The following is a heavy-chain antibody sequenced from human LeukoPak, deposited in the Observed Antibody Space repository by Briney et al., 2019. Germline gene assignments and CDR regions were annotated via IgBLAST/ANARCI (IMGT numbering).Heavy chain of an antibody. V-gene: IGHV3-21*01. CDR1: GFTFSSYG. CDR3: ARSYSSSRGTFDY. J-gene: IGHJ4*02. CDR2: ITSSSSYI. D-gene: IGHD6-6*01. Sequence: NPGGSLILSCAASGFTFSSYGMNWVRQAPGKGLEWVSSITSSSSYIYYADSVKGRFTISRDNAKNSLYLQMNSLRAEDTAVYYCARSYSSSRGTFDYWGQGTLVTVSS.